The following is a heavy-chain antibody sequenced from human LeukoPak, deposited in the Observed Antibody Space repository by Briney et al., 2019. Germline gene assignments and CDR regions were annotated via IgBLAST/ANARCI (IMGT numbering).Heavy chain of an antibody. J-gene: IGHJ4*02. D-gene: IGHD3-22*01. V-gene: IGHV3-7*02. CDR2: INEDGSEK. CDR3: ARVDYEGYDY. CDR1: GFTFSRYW. Sequence: PGGSLRLSCAASGFTFSRYWMSWVRQAPGKGLKWVANINEDGSEKYYVDSVEGRFTISRDNAKNSLYLQMKSLRAEDTAVYYCARVDYEGYDYWGQGTLVTVSS.